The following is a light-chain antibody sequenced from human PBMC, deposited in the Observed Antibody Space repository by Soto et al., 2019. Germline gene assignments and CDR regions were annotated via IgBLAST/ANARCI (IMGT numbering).Light chain of an antibody. CDR3: AAWDDRLNGYV. CDR2: GNN. V-gene: IGLV1-44*01. CDR1: SSNIGSNT. J-gene: IGLJ1*01. Sequence: QSVLTQQPSVSGTPGQRVTISCSGSSSNIGSNTVNWYQQLPGTAPKLLIYGNNQRPSGVPDRFSGSKPGTSASLAISGLQSEDEADYHCAAWDDRLNGYVFGTGTKVTVL.